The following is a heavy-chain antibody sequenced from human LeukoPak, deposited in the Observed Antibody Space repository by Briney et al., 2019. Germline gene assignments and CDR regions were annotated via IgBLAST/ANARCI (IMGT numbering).Heavy chain of an antibody. V-gene: IGHV3-7*01. D-gene: IGHD2-2*01. CDR3: ASDYCSSTSCRHAGAFDI. J-gene: IGHJ3*02. CDR1: GFTFSSYW. CDR2: IKQDGSEK. Sequence: PGGSLRLSCAASGFTFSSYWMSWVRQAPGKGLEWVANIKQDGSEKYYVDSVKGRFTISRDNAKNSLYLQMNSLRAEDTAVYYCASDYCSSTSCRHAGAFDIWGQGTMVTVSS.